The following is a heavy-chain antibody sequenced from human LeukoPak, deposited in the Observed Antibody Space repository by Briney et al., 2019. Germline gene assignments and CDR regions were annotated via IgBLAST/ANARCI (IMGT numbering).Heavy chain of an antibody. CDR2: IYSGGST. CDR1: GFTFSSYA. D-gene: IGHD2-2*02. Sequence: GGSLRLSCAASGFTFSSYAMHWVRRAPGKGLEWVSVIYSGGSTYYADSVKGRFTISRDNPKNTLYLQMNSLRAEDTAVYYCAREGYCSSTSCYTLGDAFDIWGQGTMVTVSS. CDR3: AREGYCSSTSCYTLGDAFDI. J-gene: IGHJ3*02. V-gene: IGHV3-53*01.